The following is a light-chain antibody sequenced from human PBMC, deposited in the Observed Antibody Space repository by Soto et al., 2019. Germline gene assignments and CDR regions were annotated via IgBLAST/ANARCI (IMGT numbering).Light chain of an antibody. CDR3: CSYAGRRVV. Sequence: QSALTQPASVSGSPGQSITIACTGTSSDVGSYNLVSWYQQHPGKAPKLMIYEGSKGPSGVSNRFSGSKSGNTASLTISGLQAEDEADYYCCSYAGRRVVFGGGTKLTVL. CDR2: EGS. V-gene: IGLV2-23*01. J-gene: IGLJ2*01. CDR1: SSDVGSYNL.